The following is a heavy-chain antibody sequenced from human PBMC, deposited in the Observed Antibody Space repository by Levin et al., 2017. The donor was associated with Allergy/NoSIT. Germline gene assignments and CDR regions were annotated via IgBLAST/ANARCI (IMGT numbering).Heavy chain of an antibody. D-gene: IGHD6-13*01. J-gene: IGHJ6*03. CDR1: GYSFTSYW. CDR2: IYPGDSDT. Sequence: KVSCKGSGYSFTSYWIGWVRQMPGKGLEWMGIIYPGDSDTRYSPSFQGQVTISADKSISTAYLQWSSLKASDTAMYYWARLGYCSSFSRNYMDVWGKGTTVTVSS. CDR3: ARLGYCSSFSRNYMDV. V-gene: IGHV5-51*01.